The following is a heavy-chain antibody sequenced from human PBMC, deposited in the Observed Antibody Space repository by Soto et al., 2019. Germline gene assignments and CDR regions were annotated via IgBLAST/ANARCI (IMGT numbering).Heavy chain of an antibody. V-gene: IGHV1-69*08. Sequence: QVQLVQSGAEVKKPGSSVKVSCKASGGTFSSYTISWVRQAPGQGLEWMGRIIPILGIANYAQKFQGRVTITADKSTSTAYMELSSLRSDDTAVYYCARDRMTTVTPYYFDYWGQGTLVTVSS. J-gene: IGHJ4*02. CDR1: GGTFSSYT. CDR2: IIPILGIA. D-gene: IGHD4-17*01. CDR3: ARDRMTTVTPYYFDY.